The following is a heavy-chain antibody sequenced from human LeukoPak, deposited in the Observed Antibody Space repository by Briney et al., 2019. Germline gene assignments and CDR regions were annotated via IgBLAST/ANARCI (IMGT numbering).Heavy chain of an antibody. V-gene: IGHV4-34*01. J-gene: IGHJ1*01. D-gene: IGHD3-22*01. Sequence: SETLSLTCAVYGGSFSGYYWSWIRQPPGRGLEWIGEINHSGSTNYNPSLKSRVTISVDTSKNQFSLKLSPVTAADTAVYYCARVGGIYYYDSSGRLPFAYFQHWGQGTLVTVSS. CDR1: GGSFSGYY. CDR3: ARVGGIYYYDSSGRLPFAYFQH. CDR2: INHSGST.